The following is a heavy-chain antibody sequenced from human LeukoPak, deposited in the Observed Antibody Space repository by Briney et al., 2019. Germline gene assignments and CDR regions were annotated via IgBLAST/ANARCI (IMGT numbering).Heavy chain of an antibody. V-gene: IGHV3-66*02. J-gene: IGHJ4*02. Sequence: SGGSLRLSCAVSGVTVSSKYMSWVRQAPGKGLEWVSVIYSDGTTYYADFVKGRFIISRDKSRNTLHLRTNSLRAEDAALYYCAVSTGNKDFDDWGQGTLVTVSS. CDR2: IYSDGTT. D-gene: IGHD2-8*02. CDR3: AVSTGNKDFDD. CDR1: GVTVSSKY.